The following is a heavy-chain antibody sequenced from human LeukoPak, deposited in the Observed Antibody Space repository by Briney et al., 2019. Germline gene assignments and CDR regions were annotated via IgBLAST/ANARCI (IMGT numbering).Heavy chain of an antibody. D-gene: IGHD1-20*01. CDR3: ATNALNRYNWNPGP. CDR2: IYHSGST. CDR1: GGSISSGGYY. Sequence: SETLSLTCTVFGGSISSGGYYWSWIRQPPGKGLEWIGYIYHSGSTYYNPSLKSRVTISVDRSKNQFSLKLSSVTAADTAVYYCATNALNRYNWNPGPWGQGTLVTVSS. J-gene: IGHJ5*02. V-gene: IGHV4-30-2*01.